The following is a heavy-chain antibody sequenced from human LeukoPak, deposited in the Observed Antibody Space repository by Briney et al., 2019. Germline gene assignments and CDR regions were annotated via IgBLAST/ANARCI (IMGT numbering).Heavy chain of an antibody. CDR1: GFTVSSKY. CDR3: ARESSGWLQLFDY. D-gene: IGHD5-24*01. Sequence: GGSLRLSCAASGFTVSSKYMTWVRQAPGKGLEWVSVIYSGGSTYYADSVKGRFTISRDNSKNTVYLQMNSLRAEDTAVYYCARESSGWLQLFDYWGQGTLVTVSS. CDR2: IYSGGST. J-gene: IGHJ4*02. V-gene: IGHV3-66*01.